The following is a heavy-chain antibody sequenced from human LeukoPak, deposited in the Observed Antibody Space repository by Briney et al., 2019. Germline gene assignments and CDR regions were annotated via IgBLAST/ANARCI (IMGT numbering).Heavy chain of an antibody. Sequence: SETLSLTCAVYGGSFSGYYWSWIRQSPGKGLEWIGEINHSGSTNYNPSLKSRATFSVDTSKNQFSLKLSSVTAADTAVYYCARRPRRYSYGYWDYWGQGTLVTVSS. CDR3: ARRPRRYSYGYWDY. D-gene: IGHD5-18*01. CDR2: INHSGST. V-gene: IGHV4-34*01. CDR1: GGSFSGYY. J-gene: IGHJ4*02.